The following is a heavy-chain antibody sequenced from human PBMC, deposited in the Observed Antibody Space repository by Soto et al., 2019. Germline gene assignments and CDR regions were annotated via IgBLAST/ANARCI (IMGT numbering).Heavy chain of an antibody. V-gene: IGHV5-51*01. Sequence: GESLKISCQGSGYSFTSYWIGWVRRMPGKGVEWMGIIYPGDSDTRYSPSFQGQVTISADKSISTAYLQWSSLKASDTAMYYCARHGGCWRYYYYYGMHDWGQGTTVTVAS. J-gene: IGHJ6*02. CDR2: IYPGDSDT. CDR3: ARHGGCWRYYYYYGMHD. CDR1: GYSFTSYW. D-gene: IGHD3-16*01.